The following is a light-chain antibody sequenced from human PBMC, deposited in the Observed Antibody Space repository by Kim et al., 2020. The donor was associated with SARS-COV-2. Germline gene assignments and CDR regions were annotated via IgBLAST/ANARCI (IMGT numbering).Light chain of an antibody. CDR1: QSIGNR. V-gene: IGKV1-5*03. J-gene: IGKJ1*01. CDR2: KAS. CDR3: QQYNDYFRT. Sequence: LSASVGDRVTITCRASQSIGNRLAWYQQKPGKAPKVLIYKASSLESGVPSRFSGSGSGTEFTLTISSLQPDDLATYHCQQYNDYFRTFGQGTKVDIK.